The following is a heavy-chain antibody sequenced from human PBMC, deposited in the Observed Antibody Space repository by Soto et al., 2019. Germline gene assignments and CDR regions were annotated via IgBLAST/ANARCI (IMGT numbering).Heavy chain of an antibody. Sequence: GGSLRLSCAASGFTFSSYSMNWVRQAPGKGLEWVGRIKSKTDGGTTDYAAPVKGRFTISRDDSKNTLYLQMNSLKTEDTAVYYCTTDIVVVPAAMGRSWFDPWGQGTLVTVSS. V-gene: IGHV3-15*01. CDR2: IKSKTDGGTT. D-gene: IGHD2-2*01. J-gene: IGHJ5*02. CDR1: GFTFSSYS. CDR3: TTDIVVVPAAMGRSWFDP.